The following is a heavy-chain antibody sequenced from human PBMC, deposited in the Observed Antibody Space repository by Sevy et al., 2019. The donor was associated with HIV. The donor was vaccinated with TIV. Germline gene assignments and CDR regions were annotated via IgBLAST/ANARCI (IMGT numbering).Heavy chain of an antibody. CDR1: GFTFSYYA. V-gene: IGHV3-30-3*01. CDR2: ISYDGTTK. J-gene: IGHJ4*02. Sequence: GGSLRRSCAASGFTFSYYAFHWVRQAPGKGLEWVALISYDGTTKHYADSVRGRFTISRDNSRNTLSLQMDSLRPEDTAVYYCARDFYEFGDPRGFDFWGQGTLVTVSS. CDR3: ARDFYEFGDPRGFDF. D-gene: IGHD4-17*01.